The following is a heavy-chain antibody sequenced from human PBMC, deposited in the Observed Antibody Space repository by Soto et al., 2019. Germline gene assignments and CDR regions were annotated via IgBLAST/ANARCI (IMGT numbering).Heavy chain of an antibody. CDR3: ARNGDYSYYFYMDV. J-gene: IGHJ6*03. CDR1: GFTFSSYD. Sequence: EVQLVESGGGLVQPGGSLRLSCAASGFTFSSYDMHWDRQATGKGLEWVSAIGTAGATYYPGYVKGRFTISRENAKNSLYLQMNSLKAVDTPVYYCARNGDYSYYFYMDVWGIGTTVPVSS. D-gene: IGHD4-17*01. CDR2: IGTAGAT. V-gene: IGHV3-13*01.